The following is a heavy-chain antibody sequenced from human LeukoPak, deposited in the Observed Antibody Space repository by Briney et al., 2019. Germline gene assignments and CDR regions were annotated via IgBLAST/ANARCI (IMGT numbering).Heavy chain of an antibody. V-gene: IGHV3-30*02. CDR2: IRYDGSNK. Sequence: GGSLRLSCAASGFTFSSYGMHWVRQAPGKGLEWVAFIRYDGSNKYYADSVKGRFTISRDNSKNTLYLQMNSLRAEDTAVYYCAKDRYLYSRYCFDYWGQGTLVTVSS. CDR3: AKDRYLYSRYCFDY. J-gene: IGHJ4*02. CDR1: GFTFSSYG. D-gene: IGHD6-13*01.